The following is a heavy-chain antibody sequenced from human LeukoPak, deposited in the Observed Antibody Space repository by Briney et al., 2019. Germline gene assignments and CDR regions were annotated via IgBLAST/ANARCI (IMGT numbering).Heavy chain of an antibody. CDR1: GGSISSGYY. CDR3: ARDGRLDY. Sequence: SETLSLTCTVSGGSISSGYYWGWIRQPPGKGLEWIGSIYHSGSTYYNPSLKSRVTISVDTSKNQFSLKLSSVTAADTAVYYCARDGRLDYWGQGTLVTVSS. CDR2: IYHSGST. V-gene: IGHV4-38-2*02. J-gene: IGHJ4*02.